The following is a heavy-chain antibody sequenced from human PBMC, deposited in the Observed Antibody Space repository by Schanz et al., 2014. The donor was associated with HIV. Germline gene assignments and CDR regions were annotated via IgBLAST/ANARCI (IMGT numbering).Heavy chain of an antibody. Sequence: VQLVESGGGVVQPGRSLRLSCAASGFIFSSYAMHWVRQAPGKGLEWVSSISSSSSFIYYAATVNCRFTIARDNTKNSLFLQMNSLRAEDTAVYYCARDSQLFCSSTSCWFDCWGQGTLVTVSS. V-gene: IGHV3-21*01. CDR3: ARDSQLFCSSTSCWFDC. D-gene: IGHD2-2*01. CDR1: GFIFSSYA. CDR2: ISSSSSFI. J-gene: IGHJ4*02.